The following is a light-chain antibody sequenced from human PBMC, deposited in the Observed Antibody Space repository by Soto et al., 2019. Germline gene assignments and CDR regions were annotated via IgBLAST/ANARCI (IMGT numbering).Light chain of an antibody. CDR2: DAS. J-gene: IGKJ1*01. V-gene: IGKV1-5*01. CDR3: QQYNSYSWT. Sequence: DIQMTQSPSTLSASVGDRVTITCRASQSISSWLAWYQQKPGKAPKLLIYDASSLESGVPSRFSGSGSGTEFXLXIXXXXXDDFATYYCQQYNSYSWTFGQGTKVEXK. CDR1: QSISSW.